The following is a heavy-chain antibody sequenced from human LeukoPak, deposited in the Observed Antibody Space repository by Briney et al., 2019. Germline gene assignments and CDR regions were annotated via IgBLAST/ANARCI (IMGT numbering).Heavy chain of an antibody. CDR3: TRVGPVLLWFGELSSSYYFDY. V-gene: IGHV3-49*03. D-gene: IGHD3-10*01. CDR1: GFTFGDYA. J-gene: IGHJ4*02. CDR2: IRSKAYGGTT. Sequence: PGRSLRLSCTASGFTFGDYAMSWFRQAPGKGLEWVGFIRSKAYGGTTEYAASVKGRFTISRDDSNSIAYLQMNSLKTEDTAVYYCTRVGPVLLWFGELSSSYYFDYWGQGTLVTVSS.